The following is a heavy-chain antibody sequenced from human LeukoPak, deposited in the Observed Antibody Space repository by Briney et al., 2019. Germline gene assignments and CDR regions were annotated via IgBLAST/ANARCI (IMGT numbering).Heavy chain of an antibody. J-gene: IGHJ4*02. D-gene: IGHD5-18*01. CDR3: ARGSRGYSYG. V-gene: IGHV4-59*01. CDR2: IYNGGTT. Sequence: SETLSLTCTVSGVSINADFWTWIRQPPGEGLEWIGHIYNGGTTNYNPSLKSRVTISVDTSKNQFSLKLSSVTAADTAVYYCARGSRGYSYGWGQGTLVTVSS. CDR1: GVSINADF.